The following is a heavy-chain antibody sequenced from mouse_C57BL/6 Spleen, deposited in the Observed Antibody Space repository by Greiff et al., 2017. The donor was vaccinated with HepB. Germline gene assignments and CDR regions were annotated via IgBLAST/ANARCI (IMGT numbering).Heavy chain of an antibody. V-gene: IGHV1-59*01. CDR1: GYTFTSYW. Sequence: QVQLQQPGAELVRPGTSVKLSCKASGYTFTSYWMHWVKQRPGQGLEWIGVIDPSDSYTNYNHKYKGKATLTVDTSSSTAYMQLSSLTSEDSAVYYCESSSSGYGYAMDYWGQGTSVTVSS. CDR2: IDPSDSYT. D-gene: IGHD3-2*02. CDR3: ESSSSGYGYAMDY. J-gene: IGHJ4*01.